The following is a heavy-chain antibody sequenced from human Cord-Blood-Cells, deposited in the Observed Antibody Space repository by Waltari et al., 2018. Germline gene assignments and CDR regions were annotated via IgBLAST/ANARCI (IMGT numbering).Heavy chain of an antibody. CDR3: ARDRSDYIWGSYRYNAFDI. CDR1: GYTFTSYA. CDR2: SNAGNGNT. V-gene: IGHV1-3*01. J-gene: IGHJ3*02. D-gene: IGHD3-16*02. Sequence: QVQLVQSGAEVKKPGASVKVSCKASGYTFTSYAMHWVRQAPGQRLEWMGWSNAGNGNTKYSQKFQGRVTSTRDTSASTAYMELSSLRSEDTAVYYCARDRSDYIWGSYRYNAFDIWGQGTMVTVSS.